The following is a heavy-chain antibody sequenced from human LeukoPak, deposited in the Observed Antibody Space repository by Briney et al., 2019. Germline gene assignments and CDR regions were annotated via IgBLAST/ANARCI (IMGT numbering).Heavy chain of an antibody. CDR1: GFTFSSYG. CDR3: AKGARDDYGDYFSWFDP. Sequence: WGSLRLSCAASGFTFSSYGMHWVRQAPGKGLEWVAVISYDGSKKYHVDSVKGRVTISRDNSKNTLYLQMNSLRAEDTAVYYCAKGARDDYGDYFSWFDPWGQGTLVTVSS. V-gene: IGHV3-30*18. CDR2: ISYDGSKK. J-gene: IGHJ5*02. D-gene: IGHD4-17*01.